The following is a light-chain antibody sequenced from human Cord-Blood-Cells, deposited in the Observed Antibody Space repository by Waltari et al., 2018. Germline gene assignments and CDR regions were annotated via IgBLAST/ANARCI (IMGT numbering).Light chain of an antibody. CDR3: QQYNNWPPYT. CDR2: GAS. V-gene: IGKV3-15*01. Sequence: EIVMTQSPATLSASPGERATLSRRASQSVSSNLAWYQQKPGQAPRLLIYGASTRATGIPARFSGSGSGTEFTLTISSLQSEDFAVYYCQQYNNWPPYTFGQGTKLEIK. J-gene: IGKJ2*01. CDR1: QSVSSN.